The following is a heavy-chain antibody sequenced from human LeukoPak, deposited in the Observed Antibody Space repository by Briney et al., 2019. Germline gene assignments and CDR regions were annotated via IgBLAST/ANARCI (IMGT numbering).Heavy chain of an antibody. V-gene: IGHV3-21*01. Sequence: RGGSLRLFCAAYGFTFNNYGMKWVRQAAGEGLEWVSSISPSGSYIYYTHSVKGRFTNSRDNAKNSLYLQVNSLRAEDTAVYYCARDRVAVVRGVSAFYYWGQGTLVTVSS. CDR2: ISPSGSYI. D-gene: IGHD3-10*01. CDR1: GFTFNNYG. J-gene: IGHJ4*02. CDR3: ARDRVAVVRGVSAFYY.